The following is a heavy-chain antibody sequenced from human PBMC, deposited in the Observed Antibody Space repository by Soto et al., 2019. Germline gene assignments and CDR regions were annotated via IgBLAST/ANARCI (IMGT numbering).Heavy chain of an antibody. D-gene: IGHD5-12*01. CDR3: VREENSGYDQNFDY. CDR1: GFTFSSYG. V-gene: IGHV3-33*01. J-gene: IGHJ4*02. CDR2: IWYDGSNK. Sequence: GGSLRLSCAASGFTFSSYGMHWVRQAPGKGLEWVAVIWYDGSNKYYADSVKGRFTISRDNSKNTLYQQMNSLRAEDTAVYYCVREENSGYDQNFDYWGQGTLVTVSS.